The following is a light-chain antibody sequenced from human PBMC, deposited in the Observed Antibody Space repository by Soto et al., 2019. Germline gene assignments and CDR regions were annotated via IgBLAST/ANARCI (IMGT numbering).Light chain of an antibody. CDR2: EVS. V-gene: IGLV2-14*03. Sequence: QSVLTQPASVSGSLGQSTTISCTGTSSDVGGYIFVSWYQQHPGKAPKLLIYEVSNRPSGVSNRFSGSRSDNTASLTISGLQAEDEADYYCTSFTSSTTPYVFGTGTKVTVL. CDR3: TSFTSSTTPYV. CDR1: SSDVGGYIF. J-gene: IGLJ1*01.